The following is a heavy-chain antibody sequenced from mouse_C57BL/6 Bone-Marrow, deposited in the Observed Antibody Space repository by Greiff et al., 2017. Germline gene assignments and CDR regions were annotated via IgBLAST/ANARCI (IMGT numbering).Heavy chain of an antibody. Sequence: QVQLQQPGAELVRPGTSVKLSCKASGYTFTSYWMHWVKQRPGQGLEWIGVIDPSDSYTNYNQKFKGKATLTVDTSSSTAYMQLSSLTSEDSAVYYCARITTGVATDWYFDVWGTGTTVTVSS. CDR1: GYTFTSYW. J-gene: IGHJ1*03. CDR3: ARITTGVATDWYFDV. D-gene: IGHD1-1*01. V-gene: IGHV1-59*01. CDR2: IDPSDSYT.